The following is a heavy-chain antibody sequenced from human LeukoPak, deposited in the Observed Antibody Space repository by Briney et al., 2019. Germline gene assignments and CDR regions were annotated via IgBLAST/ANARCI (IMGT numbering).Heavy chain of an antibody. D-gene: IGHD6-19*01. CDR2: IDSGGYT. CDR1: RFTVSSSY. Sequence: KTGGSLRLSCAASRFTVSSSYMNWVRQAPGKGLEWVSLIDSGGYTYYADSVKGRFTISRDNSKNTLYLQMSSLRVEDTAVYYCARGGSGWYAFDSWGQGTLVTVS. CDR3: ARGGSGWYAFDS. J-gene: IGHJ4*02. V-gene: IGHV3-66*01.